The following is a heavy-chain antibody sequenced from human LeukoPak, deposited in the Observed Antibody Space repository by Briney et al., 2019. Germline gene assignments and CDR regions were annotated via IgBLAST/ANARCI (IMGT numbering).Heavy chain of an antibody. CDR3: ARECYYDSSGCPFDY. D-gene: IGHD3-22*01. V-gene: IGHV1-2*02. J-gene: IGHJ4*02. CDR2: INPNSGGT. Sequence: ASVKVSCKASGYTFTSYGISWVRQAPGQGLEWMGWINPNSGGTNYAQKFQGRVTMTRDTSISTAYMELSRLRSDDTAVYYCARECYYDSSGCPFDYWGQGTLVTVSS. CDR1: GYTFTSYG.